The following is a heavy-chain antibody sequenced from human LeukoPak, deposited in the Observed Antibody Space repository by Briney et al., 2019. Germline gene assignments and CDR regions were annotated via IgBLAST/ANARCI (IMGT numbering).Heavy chain of an antibody. CDR3: AKDDVGGFDY. CDR2: ISGSGGST. Sequence: GGSLRLSCAASGFTFSNYAMSWVRQAPGKGLEWVSTISGSGGSTYYADSVKGQFTISRDNSKSTLYLQMKSLRVEDTAVYYCAKDDVGGFDYWGQGTLVTVSP. D-gene: IGHD3-16*01. CDR1: GFTFSNYA. V-gene: IGHV3-23*01. J-gene: IGHJ4*02.